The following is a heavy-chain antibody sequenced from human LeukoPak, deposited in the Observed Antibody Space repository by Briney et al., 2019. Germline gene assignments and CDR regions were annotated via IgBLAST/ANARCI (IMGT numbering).Heavy chain of an antibody. V-gene: IGHV3-43*02. D-gene: IGHD5-24*01. CDR2: ISGDGGST. J-gene: IGHJ4*02. CDR3: TKDISRGRRGYNDY. Sequence: QPGGSLRLSCAASGFTFDDYAMHWARQAPGKGLEWVSLISGDGGSTYYADSVKGRFTISRDNSKNSLYLQMNSLRTEDTGLYYCTKDISRGRRGYNDYWGQGTLVTVSS. CDR1: GFTFDDYA.